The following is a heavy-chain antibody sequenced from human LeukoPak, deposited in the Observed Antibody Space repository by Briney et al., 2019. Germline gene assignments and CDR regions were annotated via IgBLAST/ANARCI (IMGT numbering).Heavy chain of an antibody. J-gene: IGHJ4*02. CDR1: GFTFSTSW. Sequence: QPGGSLRLSCAASGFTFSTSWRHWVRRARGKGLVWVSRINSDGNTRNYADSVKGRFTISRDNAKNTLYLQMNSLRAEDTAVYYCVRDMGYYDNVWGQGTLVTVSS. V-gene: IGHV3-74*01. CDR3: VRDMGYYDNV. D-gene: IGHD3-22*01. CDR2: INSDGNTR.